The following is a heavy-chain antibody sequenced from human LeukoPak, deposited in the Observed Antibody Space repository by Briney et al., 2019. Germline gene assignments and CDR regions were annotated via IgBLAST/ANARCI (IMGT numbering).Heavy chain of an antibody. D-gene: IGHD6-19*01. Sequence: ASVKVSCTASGYAFTSYGISWVRQAPGQGLEWMGWISAYNGNTNYAQKLQGRVTMTTDTSTSTAYMELRSLRSDDTAVYYCARVRWLGPNWFDPWGQGTLVTVSS. V-gene: IGHV1-18*01. CDR3: ARVRWLGPNWFDP. CDR2: ISAYNGNT. J-gene: IGHJ5*02. CDR1: GYAFTSYG.